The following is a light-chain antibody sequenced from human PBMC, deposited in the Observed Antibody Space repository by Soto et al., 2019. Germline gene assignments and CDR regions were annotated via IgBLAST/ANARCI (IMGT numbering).Light chain of an antibody. Sequence: VVLTQSPGTLSLFPGERATLSCRASQSVAKYLAWYQQKPGQAPRLLIYGAATRATGIPDRFSGSGSGTDFVLTISRLEPEDSALYYCQQFGTWSSFGPGNKIDLK. CDR2: GAA. CDR3: QQFGTWSS. J-gene: IGKJ3*01. CDR1: QSVAKY. V-gene: IGKV3-20*01.